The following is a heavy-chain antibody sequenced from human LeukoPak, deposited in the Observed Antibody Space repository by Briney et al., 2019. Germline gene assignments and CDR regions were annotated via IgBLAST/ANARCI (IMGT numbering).Heavy chain of an antibody. J-gene: IGHJ4*02. V-gene: IGHV3-7*01. D-gene: IGHD3-16*01. CDR1: GFTFSSYW. CDR2: IKQDGCEK. Sequence: GGSLRLSCAASGFTFSSYWMSWVRQAPGKGLEWVANIKQDGCEKYCVDSLEGRFTISRDNNKSSLYLQKNSLRSEDTAVYNCARDSNAFDYWGQGTLVTVSS. CDR3: ARDSNAFDY.